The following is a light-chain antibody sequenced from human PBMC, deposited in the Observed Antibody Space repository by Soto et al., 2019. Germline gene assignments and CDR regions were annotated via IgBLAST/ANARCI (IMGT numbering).Light chain of an antibody. CDR3: QQYNSYSGT. Sequence: DIQLTQSPSTLSASVGDRVTITCRASQSISSWLAWYQQKPGKAPKLLIYDASSLESGVPSRFSGSGSGTEFTLTISSLQPDDFATYYCQQYNSYSGTFGQGTKV. J-gene: IGKJ1*01. CDR2: DAS. V-gene: IGKV1-5*01. CDR1: QSISSW.